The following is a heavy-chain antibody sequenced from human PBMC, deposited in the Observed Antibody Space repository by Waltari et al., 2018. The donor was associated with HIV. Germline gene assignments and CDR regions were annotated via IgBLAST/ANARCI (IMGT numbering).Heavy chain of an antibody. Sequence: EVQLVESGGGLVQPGGSLRLSCAASGFTFSSYAMNWVRQAPGKWLECVSYISSSSTTINYADSVKGRFTISRDNAKNLLYLQMSSLRAEDTAVYFCARERFGSSYFGYWGQGTLVTVSS. J-gene: IGHJ4*02. V-gene: IGHV3-48*04. CDR1: GFTFSSYA. CDR3: ARERFGSSYFGY. CDR2: ISSSSTTI. D-gene: IGHD6-6*01.